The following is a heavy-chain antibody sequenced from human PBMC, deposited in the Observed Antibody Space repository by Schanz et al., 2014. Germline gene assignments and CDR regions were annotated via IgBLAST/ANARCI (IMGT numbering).Heavy chain of an antibody. D-gene: IGHD5-12*01. CDR3: ARDLTVDTGYVVHYYYYGMDV. CDR1: GGTFSSYT. Sequence: QVQLVQSGAEVKKPGSSVKVSCKASGGTFSSYTISWVRQAPGQGLEWVGRFIPILDVGNYAQQFQGRVTITRDTSASTAYMELTSLRSEDTAVYFCARDLTVDTGYVVHYYYYGMDVWGQGTTVTVSS. J-gene: IGHJ6*02. CDR2: FIPILDVG. V-gene: IGHV1-69*08.